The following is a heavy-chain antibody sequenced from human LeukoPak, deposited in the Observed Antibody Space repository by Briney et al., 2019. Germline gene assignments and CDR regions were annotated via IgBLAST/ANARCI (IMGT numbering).Heavy chain of an antibody. CDR1: GGSFSGYY. J-gene: IGHJ4*02. D-gene: IGHD1-1*01. V-gene: IGHV4-34*01. CDR2: INHSGST. CDR3: ARKQLERRGALDY. Sequence: SETLSLTCAVYGGSFSGYYWSWIRQPPGKGLEWIGEINHSGSTNYNPSLKSRVTISVDTSKNQFSLKLSSVTAADTAVCYCARKQLERRGALDYWGQGTLVTVSS.